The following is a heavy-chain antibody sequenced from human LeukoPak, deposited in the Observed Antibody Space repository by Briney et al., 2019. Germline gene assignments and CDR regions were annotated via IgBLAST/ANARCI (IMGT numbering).Heavy chain of an antibody. CDR1: GGSISSYY. D-gene: IGHD4-17*01. CDR3: ARQTTTVTTVYYYYMDV. Sequence: SETLSLTCTVSGGSISSYYWSWIRQPAGKGLEWIGRVYTSGSTNYNPSLKSRVTMSVDTSKNQFSLKLSSVTAADTAVYYCARQTTTVTTVYYYYMDVWGKGTTVTISS. J-gene: IGHJ6*03. V-gene: IGHV4-4*07. CDR2: VYTSGST.